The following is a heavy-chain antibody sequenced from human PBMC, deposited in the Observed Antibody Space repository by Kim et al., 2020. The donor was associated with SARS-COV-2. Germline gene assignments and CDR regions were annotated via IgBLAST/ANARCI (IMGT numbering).Heavy chain of an antibody. D-gene: IGHD1-1*01. V-gene: IGHV1-69*13. J-gene: IGHJ3*02. CDR3: AREGDNPQGAFDI. CDR2: IIPIFGTA. Sequence: SVKVSCKASGGTFSSYAISWVRQAPGQGLEWMGGIIPIFGTANYAQKFQGRVTITADESTSTAYMELSSLRSEDTAVYYCAREGDNPQGAFDIWGQGTMVTVSS. CDR1: GGTFSSYA.